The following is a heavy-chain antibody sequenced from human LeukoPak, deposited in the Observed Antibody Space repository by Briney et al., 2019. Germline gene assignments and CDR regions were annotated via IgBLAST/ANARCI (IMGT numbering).Heavy chain of an antibody. CDR3: ARAGGIIELFDL. D-gene: IGHD3-16*01. V-gene: IGHV1-46*01. Sequence: ASVNVSCKASGYTFISKYIHWVRQAPGQGLDWMGMINPGGGSTTFAQKFRGRVTMTRDTSTSTVYMELSGLRSEDTALYYCARAGGIIELFDLWGRGTLVTVSS. J-gene: IGHJ2*01. CDR1: GYTFISKY. CDR2: INPGGGST.